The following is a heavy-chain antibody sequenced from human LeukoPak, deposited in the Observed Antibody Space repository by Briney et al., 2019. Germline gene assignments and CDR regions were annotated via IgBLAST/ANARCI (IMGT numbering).Heavy chain of an antibody. CDR1: GFTFSSYG. V-gene: IGHV3-30*03. Sequence: PGGSLRLSCAASGFTFSSYGMHWVRQAPGKGLEWVAVISYDGSNKYYADSVKGRFTISRDNSKNTLYLQMNSLRAEDTAVYYCARDYVAESSVGYWGQGTLITVSS. CDR2: ISYDGSNK. J-gene: IGHJ4*02. CDR3: ARDYVAESSVGY. D-gene: IGHD3-16*01.